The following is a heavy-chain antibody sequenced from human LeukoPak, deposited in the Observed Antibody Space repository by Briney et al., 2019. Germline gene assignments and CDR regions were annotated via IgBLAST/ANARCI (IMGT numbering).Heavy chain of an antibody. CDR2: IKQDGSEK. V-gene: IGHV3-7*01. CDR1: GFTFSSYW. J-gene: IGHJ4*02. D-gene: IGHD2-15*01. CDR3: ARHDHYSGGSCVY. Sequence: PGGSLRLSCAASGFTFSSYWMSWVRRAPGKGLEWVANIKQDGSEKYYVDSVKGRFTISRDNAKNSLYLQMNSLRAEDTAVYYCARHDHYSGGSCVYWGQGTLVTVSS.